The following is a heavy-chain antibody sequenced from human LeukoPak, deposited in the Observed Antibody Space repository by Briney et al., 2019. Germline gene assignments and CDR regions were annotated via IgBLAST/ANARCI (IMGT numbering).Heavy chain of an antibody. V-gene: IGHV4-39*01. J-gene: IGHJ3*02. CDR3: ARHVARSDAFDI. CDR1: GGSISSSKYC. CDR2: IYYSGRT. D-gene: IGHD2-21*01. Sequence: SETLSLTCAVSGGSISSSKYCWGWIRQPPGKGLEWLGSIYYSGRTYDNQSLKRRLTLSVDTSKNQLSLKLRFVTTTDTAVHYCARHVARSDAFDIWGQGTMVTVSS.